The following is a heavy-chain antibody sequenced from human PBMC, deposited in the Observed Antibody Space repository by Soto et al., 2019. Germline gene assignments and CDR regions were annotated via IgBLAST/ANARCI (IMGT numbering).Heavy chain of an antibody. CDR2: ISSSSSTI. J-gene: IGHJ6*02. CDR1: GFTFSSYS. Sequence: PGGSLRLSCAASGFTFSSYSMNWVRQAPGKGLEWVSYISSSSSTIYYADSVKGRFTISRDNAKNSLYLQMNSLRDEDTAVYYCAREGRIAAAGTLVGDYYYGMDVWGQGTTVTVSS. V-gene: IGHV3-48*02. D-gene: IGHD6-13*01. CDR3: AREGRIAAAGTLVGDYYYGMDV.